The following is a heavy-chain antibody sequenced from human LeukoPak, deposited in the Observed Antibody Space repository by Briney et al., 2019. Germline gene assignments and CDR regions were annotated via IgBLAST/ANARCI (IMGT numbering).Heavy chain of an antibody. CDR3: TRDHGLDV. J-gene: IGHJ6*02. V-gene: IGHV3-74*01. Sequence: GGSLRLSCAASGFTFSSYWMSWVRQAPGKGLMWVSQINSDGSATSCADPVKGRCTISRDNAKNMLYLEMNSLRVEDTAVYFCTRDHGLDVWGQGTTVTVSS. CDR1: GFTFSSYW. CDR2: INSDGSAT.